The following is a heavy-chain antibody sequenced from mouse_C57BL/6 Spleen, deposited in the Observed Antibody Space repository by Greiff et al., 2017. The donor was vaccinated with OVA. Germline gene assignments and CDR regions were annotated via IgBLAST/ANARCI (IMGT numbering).Heavy chain of an antibody. CDR1: GYSITSGYY. Sequence: VQLQQSGPGLVKPSQSLSLTCSVTGYSITSGYYWNWIRQFPGNKLEWMGYISYDGSNNYNPSLKNRISITRDTSKNQFFLKLNSVTTEDTATYYCARGDYGYAMDYWGQGTSVTVSS. CDR2: ISYDGSN. J-gene: IGHJ4*01. CDR3: ARGDYGYAMDY. V-gene: IGHV3-6*01. D-gene: IGHD2-4*01.